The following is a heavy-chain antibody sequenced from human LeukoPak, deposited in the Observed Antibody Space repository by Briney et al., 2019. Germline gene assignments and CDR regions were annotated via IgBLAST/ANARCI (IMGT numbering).Heavy chain of an antibody. CDR1: GFTFSPYS. CDR2: ISTHTTYI. D-gene: IGHD3-9*01. Sequence: GGSLRLSCAASGFTFSPYSMNWVRQAPGKGLEWVSFISTHTTYIYYADSVKGRFTVSRDNAKNSLYLQMNSLRAEDTAVYYCARGGNDVLTGPDYWGQGTLVTVSS. J-gene: IGHJ4*02. CDR3: ARGGNDVLTGPDY. V-gene: IGHV3-21*01.